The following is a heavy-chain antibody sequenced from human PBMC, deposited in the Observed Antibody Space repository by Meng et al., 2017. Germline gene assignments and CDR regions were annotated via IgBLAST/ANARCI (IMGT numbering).Heavy chain of an antibody. Sequence: GESLKISCAASGFTFSSYAMSWVRQAPGKGLEWVSAISGSGGSTYYADSVKGRFTISRDNSKNTLYLQMNSLRAEDTAVYYCAKWMGARSSWGQGTLVTVSS. CDR2: ISGSGGST. J-gene: IGHJ4*02. D-gene: IGHD6-13*01. CDR1: GFTFSSYA. CDR3: AKWMGARSS. V-gene: IGHV3-23*01.